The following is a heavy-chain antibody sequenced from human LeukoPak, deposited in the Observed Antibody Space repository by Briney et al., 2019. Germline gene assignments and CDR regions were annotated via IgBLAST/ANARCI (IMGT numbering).Heavy chain of an antibody. Sequence: GGSLRLSCAASGFTFSSSAMSWVRQVPGKGLEWVSGISASGGSTYYADSVRGRFTISRDNSKNTLYVQMNSLRAEDTAVYYCARGYCFSGTCYRYFDSWGQGTLVTVSS. J-gene: IGHJ4*02. CDR3: ARGYCFSGTCYRYFDS. CDR2: ISASGGST. CDR1: GFTFSSSA. V-gene: IGHV3-23*01. D-gene: IGHD3-9*01.